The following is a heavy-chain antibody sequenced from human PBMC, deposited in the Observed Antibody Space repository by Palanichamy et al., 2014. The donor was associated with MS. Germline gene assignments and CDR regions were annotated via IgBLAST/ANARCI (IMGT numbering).Heavy chain of an antibody. V-gene: IGHV4-39*01. Sequence: QLQLQESGPGLVRPSETLSLICSVPGGSISSSYYYWGWVRQPPGQGLEWIGSIYYSGSTYYNPSLKSRVTTSADTSKNQFSVKVTSVTAADTAVYYCARQHTRAGSITFGIDVWGQGTTVTVSS. D-gene: IGHD1-7*01. CDR3: ARQHTRAGSITFGIDV. J-gene: IGHJ6*02. CDR1: GGSISSSYYY. CDR2: IYYSGST.